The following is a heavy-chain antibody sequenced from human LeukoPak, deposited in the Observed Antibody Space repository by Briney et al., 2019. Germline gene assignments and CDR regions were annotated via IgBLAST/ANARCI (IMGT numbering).Heavy chain of an antibody. D-gene: IGHD2-2*02. CDR3: ARAPHDCSSASCYTLDS. J-gene: IGHJ4*02. CDR2: VNSVGSST. V-gene: IGHV3-74*01. CDR1: GFTFSSYW. Sequence: GGSLRLSCAASGFTFSSYWMHWVRQAPGKGLVWVSRVNSVGSSTSYADSVKGRFTISRDNAKNTLYLQMNSLRAEDTAVYYCARAPHDCSSASCYTLDSWGQGTLVTVSS.